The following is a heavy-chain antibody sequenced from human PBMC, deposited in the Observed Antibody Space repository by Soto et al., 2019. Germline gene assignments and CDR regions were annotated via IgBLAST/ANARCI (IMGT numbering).Heavy chain of an antibody. CDR1: GGSISSGGYY. Sequence: QVQLQESGPGLVKPSQTLSLTCTVSGGSISSGGYYWSWIRQHPGKGLEWIGYIYYSWSTYYNPSLKSRVTISVDTSKNQFSLKLSSVTAADTAVYYCARVTVIAARRDSYFDYWGQGTLVTVSS. CDR3: ARVTVIAARRDSYFDY. CDR2: IYYSWST. D-gene: IGHD6-6*01. V-gene: IGHV4-31*03. J-gene: IGHJ4*02.